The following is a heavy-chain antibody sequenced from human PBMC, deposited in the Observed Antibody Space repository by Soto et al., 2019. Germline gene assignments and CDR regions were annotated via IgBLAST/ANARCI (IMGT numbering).Heavy chain of an antibody. Sequence: QVQLVESGGGVVQPGRSLRLSCAASGFTFSSYAMHWVRQAPGKGLEWVAVISYDGSNKYYADSVKGRFTISRDNSKNTLYLQMNSLRAEDTAVYYCARDSTMANWGQGTLVTVSS. CDR2: ISYDGSNK. CDR1: GFTFSSYA. J-gene: IGHJ4*02. CDR3: ARDSTMAN. D-gene: IGHD3-10*01. V-gene: IGHV3-30-3*01.